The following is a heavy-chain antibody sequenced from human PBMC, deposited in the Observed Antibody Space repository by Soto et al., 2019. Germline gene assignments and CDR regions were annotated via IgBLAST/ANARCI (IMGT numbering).Heavy chain of an antibody. CDR3: ARGGFYDSSGARNYYYYGMNV. D-gene: IGHD3-22*01. V-gene: IGHV1-3*01. J-gene: IGHJ6*02. CDR2: ISAYDGNT. CDR1: GYTFTSYA. Sequence: ASVKVSCKASGYTFTSYAMHWVRQAPGQRLEWMGWISAYDGNTNYSQNLQGRVSITRDTSTKTAYMELRSLRSDDTAMYYCARGGFYDSSGARNYYYYGMNVWGQGTTVTVSS.